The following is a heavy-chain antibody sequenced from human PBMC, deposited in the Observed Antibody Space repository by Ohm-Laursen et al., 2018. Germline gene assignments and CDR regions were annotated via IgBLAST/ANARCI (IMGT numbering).Heavy chain of an antibody. CDR2: IYTSGST. Sequence: GTLSLTCTVSGGSISSYYWSWIRQPAGKGLEWIGRIYTSGSTNYNPSLKSRVTMPVDTSKNQFSLKLSSVTAADTAVYYCARDGDYGDFEYFDYWGQGTLVTVSS. J-gene: IGHJ4*02. CDR3: ARDGDYGDFEYFDY. D-gene: IGHD4-17*01. CDR1: GGSISSYY. V-gene: IGHV4-4*07.